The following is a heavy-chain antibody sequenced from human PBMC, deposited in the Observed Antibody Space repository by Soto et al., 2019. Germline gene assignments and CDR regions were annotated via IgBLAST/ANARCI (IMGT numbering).Heavy chain of an antibody. CDR1: GFTFSSYG. Sequence: QVQLVESGGGVVQPGRSLRLSCAASGFTFSSYGMHWVRQAPGKGLEWVAVIWYDGSNKYYADSVKGRFTISRDNSKDTLYLQMNSLRADDTTVYYCARELLTTVFHYFDYWGQGTLVTVSS. D-gene: IGHD4-17*01. CDR2: IWYDGSNK. V-gene: IGHV3-33*01. CDR3: ARELLTTVFHYFDY. J-gene: IGHJ4*02.